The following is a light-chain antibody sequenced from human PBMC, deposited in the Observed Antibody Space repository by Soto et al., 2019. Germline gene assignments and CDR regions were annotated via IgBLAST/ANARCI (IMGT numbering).Light chain of an antibody. CDR1: QDISNY. V-gene: IGKV1-33*01. Sequence: DIQMTQSPSSLSASVGDRVTITCQASQDISNYLNWYQQKPGKAPKLLIYDASNLETVVPSRFSGSGSVTDFAFTISSLQPEDIATYYCQQYDNLLLTFGGGTKVEIK. CDR3: QQYDNLLLT. CDR2: DAS. J-gene: IGKJ4*01.